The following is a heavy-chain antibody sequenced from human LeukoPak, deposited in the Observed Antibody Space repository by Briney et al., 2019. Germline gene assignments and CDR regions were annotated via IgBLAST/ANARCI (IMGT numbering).Heavy chain of an antibody. V-gene: IGHV1-46*01. Sequence: VKVSCKASGYTFTSYYMHWVRQAPGQGLEWMGIINPSGGSTSYAQKFQGRVTMTRDMSTSTVYMELSSLRSEDTAVYYCAREPNYYDSSGPFDYWGQGTLVTVSS. J-gene: IGHJ4*02. D-gene: IGHD3-22*01. CDR2: INPSGGST. CDR3: AREPNYYDSSGPFDY. CDR1: GYTFTSYY.